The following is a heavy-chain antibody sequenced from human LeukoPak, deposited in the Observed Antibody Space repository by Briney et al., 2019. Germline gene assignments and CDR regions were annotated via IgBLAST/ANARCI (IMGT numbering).Heavy chain of an antibody. CDR3: ARGLNTSPGIDY. Sequence: GGSLRLSCAASGFTFSNYWINWVRQAPGKGLEWVANIIEDGSQKYYVESVKGRFTASRDNAKNSVYLQVSSLRDADTGVYYCARGLNTSPGIDYWGQGTLVTVSS. CDR2: IIEDGSQK. J-gene: IGHJ4*02. D-gene: IGHD3-16*01. CDR1: GFTFSNYW. V-gene: IGHV3-7*01.